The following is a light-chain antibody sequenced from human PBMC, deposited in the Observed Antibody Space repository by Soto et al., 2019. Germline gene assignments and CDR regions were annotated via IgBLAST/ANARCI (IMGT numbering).Light chain of an antibody. Sequence: HLTQSPGSLSTSIGDRVTITCRASQSIYIYLTWYQQKAGKAPRLLIYAASSLHPGIPATFSGRGSGTDFTLTISSLQPEDFAVYYCQQSHSGITFCQGTRLEIK. J-gene: IGKJ5*01. CDR2: AAS. CDR1: QSIYIY. CDR3: QQSHSGIT. V-gene: IGKV1-39*01.